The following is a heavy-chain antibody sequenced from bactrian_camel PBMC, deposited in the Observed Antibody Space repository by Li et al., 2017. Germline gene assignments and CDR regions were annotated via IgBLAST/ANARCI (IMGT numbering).Heavy chain of an antibody. Sequence: VQLVESGGGSVQAGGSLRLSCKVTDDPSNKYHMDSTYCMGWFREAPGKEREEVAHIDNDGTTNYADSVKGRFIASQDSAVSTLYLQMNTVEPDDTAMYYCAAVQREGQFRCRYTTVAGTRFNNWGQGTQVTVS. V-gene: IGHV3S53*01. CDR1: DDPSNKYHMDSTYC. J-gene: IGHJ4*01. CDR3: AAVQREGQFRCRYTTVAGTRFNN. D-gene: IGHD1*01. CDR2: IDNDGTT.